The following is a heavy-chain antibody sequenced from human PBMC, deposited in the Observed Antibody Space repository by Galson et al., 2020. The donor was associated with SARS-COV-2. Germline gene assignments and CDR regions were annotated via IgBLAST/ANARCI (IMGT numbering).Heavy chain of an antibody. CDR1: VGSIKSRSYY. J-gene: IGHJ4*02. V-gene: IGHV4-39*01. Sequence: SETLSLTCSVSVGSIKSRSYYWGWIRPPPGKGLEWIASVLSTGSTAYNPSLKSRVTISVDTSKNQFSLRVTSVTAADAAVYYCARRGDTVAWFYWGQGALVTVSS. CDR2: VLSTGST. CDR3: ARRGDTVAWFY. D-gene: IGHD3-3*01.